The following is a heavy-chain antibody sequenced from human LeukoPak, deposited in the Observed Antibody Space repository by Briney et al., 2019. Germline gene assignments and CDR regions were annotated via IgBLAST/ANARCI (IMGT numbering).Heavy chain of an antibody. Sequence: SVRVSCKASGGTFSSYAISWVRQAPGKGLEWMGEIIPIVGKENYAETLKGGVTITGDKSKSTAYMELSSLTSGDTAVYYCARALRYFDWLLTPPPFDFWGQGTLVTVSS. J-gene: IGHJ4*02. CDR3: ARALRYFDWLLTPPPFDF. V-gene: IGHV1-69*06. D-gene: IGHD3-9*01. CDR1: GGTFSSYA. CDR2: IIPIVGKE.